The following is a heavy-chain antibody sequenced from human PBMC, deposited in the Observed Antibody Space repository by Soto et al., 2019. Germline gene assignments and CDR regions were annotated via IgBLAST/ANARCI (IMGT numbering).Heavy chain of an antibody. CDR2: IWYDGSKK. Sequence: QVQLVESGGGVVQPGTSLRLSCEASGFTFSGFGMHWVRQAPGKGLEWVAVIWYDGSKKYYADCVKGRFTISRDNSKNALYLQMNSLRAEDTDVYYGARGRGGSYGGNSAHFDIWGQGTLVTVSS. CDR3: ARGRGGSYGGNSAHFDI. V-gene: IGHV3-33*01. J-gene: IGHJ3*02. D-gene: IGHD4-17*01. CDR1: GFTFSGFG.